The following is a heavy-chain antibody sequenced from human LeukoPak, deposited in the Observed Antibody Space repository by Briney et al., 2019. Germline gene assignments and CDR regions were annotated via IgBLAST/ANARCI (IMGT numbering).Heavy chain of an antibody. J-gene: IGHJ4*02. D-gene: IGHD6-13*01. CDR2: INYSGRT. Sequence: SETLSLTCTVSGGSFSSYYWSWIRQPPGKEPQWIGHINYSGRTNYNPSLSSRVTISVDTSKNQFSLKLNSLTAADTAMYYCARVSVIAAAALHFDNWGQGTLVTVSS. CDR1: GGSFSSYY. CDR3: ARVSVIAAAALHFDN. V-gene: IGHV4-59*01.